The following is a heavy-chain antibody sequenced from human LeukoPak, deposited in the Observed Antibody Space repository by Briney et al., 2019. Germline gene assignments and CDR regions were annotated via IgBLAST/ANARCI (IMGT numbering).Heavy chain of an antibody. J-gene: IGHJ4*02. V-gene: IGHV1-2*04. Sequence: ASVKVSCKASGYTFTGYYMHWVRQAPGQGLEWMGWIYPNSGGTNYAQKFQGWVTMTRDTSICTAYMELSRLRSDDTAVYSCALSTGDSFFDYWGQGTLVTVSS. D-gene: IGHD2-21*02. CDR3: ALSTGDSFFDY. CDR1: GYTFTGYY. CDR2: IYPNSGGT.